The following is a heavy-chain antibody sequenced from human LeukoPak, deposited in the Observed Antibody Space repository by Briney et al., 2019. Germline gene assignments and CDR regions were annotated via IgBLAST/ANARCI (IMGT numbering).Heavy chain of an antibody. Sequence: ASVKVSCKASGYSFTSHYMHWVRQAPGQGLEWLGLINPSGSSTLYAQKFQGRVTMTRDMSTTTDYMELSSLRSDDTAVYYCARVQGSSGWYIFDYWGQGTLVTVSS. CDR2: INPSGSST. V-gene: IGHV1-46*01. CDR1: GYSFTSHY. D-gene: IGHD6-19*01. CDR3: ARVQGSSGWYIFDY. J-gene: IGHJ4*02.